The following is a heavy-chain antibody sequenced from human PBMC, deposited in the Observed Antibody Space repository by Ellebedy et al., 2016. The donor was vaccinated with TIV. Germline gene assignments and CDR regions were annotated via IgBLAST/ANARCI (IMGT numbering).Heavy chain of an antibody. CDR1: GGSISTYY. CDR2: IYYSGRT. D-gene: IGHD1-26*01. J-gene: IGHJ4*02. V-gene: IGHV4-59*01. CDR3: ARDPGGSYPLFDY. Sequence: MPGGSLRLSCTVSGGSISTYYWSWIRQPPGKGLEWLRYIYYSGRTNYNPSLKSRVTISVDTSKNQFSLKLSSVTAADTAVYYCARDPGGSYPLFDYWGQGTLVAVSS.